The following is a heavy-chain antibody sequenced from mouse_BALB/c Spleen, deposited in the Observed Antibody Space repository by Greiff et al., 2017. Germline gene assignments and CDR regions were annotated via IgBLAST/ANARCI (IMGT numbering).Heavy chain of an antibody. V-gene: IGHV3-2*02. CDR2: ISYSGST. J-gene: IGHJ4*01. CDR3: ARTARAHAMDY. CDR1: GYSITSDYA. D-gene: IGHD3-1*01. Sequence: VQLKESGPGLVKPSQSLSLTCTVTGYSITSDYAWNWIRQFPGNKLEWMGYISYSGSTSYNPSLKSRISITRDTSKNQFFLQLNSVTTEDTATYYCARTARAHAMDYWGQGTSVTVSS.